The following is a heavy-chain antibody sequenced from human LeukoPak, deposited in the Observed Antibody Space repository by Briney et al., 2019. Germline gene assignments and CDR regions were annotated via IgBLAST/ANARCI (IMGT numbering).Heavy chain of an antibody. CDR2: IYYSGNT. CDR1: GGSISGTSYY. Sequence: SETLSLTCTVSGGSISGTSYYWGWIRQPPGKGLEWIGSIYYSGNTYYNPSLKSRVTISVDTSKNQFSLKLSSVTAADTAVYYCAGLTYPFDYWGQGTLVTVSS. V-gene: IGHV4-39*01. J-gene: IGHJ4*02. CDR3: AGLTYPFDY.